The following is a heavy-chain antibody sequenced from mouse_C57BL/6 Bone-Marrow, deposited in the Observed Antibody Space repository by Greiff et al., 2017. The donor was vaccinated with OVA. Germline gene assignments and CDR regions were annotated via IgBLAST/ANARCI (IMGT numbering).Heavy chain of an antibody. Sequence: EVKLMESGGGLVKPGGSLKLSCAASGFTFSSYAMSWVRQTPEKRLEWVATISDGGSYTYYPDNVKGRFTISRDNAKNNLYLQMRHLKSEDTAMYYCARALPLFFDYWGQVTTLTVSS. D-gene: IGHD2-1*01. CDR3: ARALPLFFDY. V-gene: IGHV5-4*03. CDR2: ISDGGSYT. CDR1: GFTFSSYA. J-gene: IGHJ2*01.